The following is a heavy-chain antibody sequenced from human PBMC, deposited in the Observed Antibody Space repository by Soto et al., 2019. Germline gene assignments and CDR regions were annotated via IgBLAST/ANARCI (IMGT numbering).Heavy chain of an antibody. CDR2: IHHGEGT. CDR3: VGGIAEKQTGW. V-gene: IGHV4-34*01. CDR1: VGSFSNLY. D-gene: IGHD6-19*01. J-gene: IGHJ4*02. Sequence: SETLSLTCALYVGSFSNLYGSWIRQPPGKGLEWIGEIHHGEGTNYNPSLKSRVTMSVDRSKNQLSLNLNSVTAADTAIYYCVGGIAEKQTGWWGQGTQVTVSS.